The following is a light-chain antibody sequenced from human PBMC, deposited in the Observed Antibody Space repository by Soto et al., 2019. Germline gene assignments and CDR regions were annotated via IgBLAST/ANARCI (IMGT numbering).Light chain of an antibody. Sequence: QSVLTQPASVSGAPGQSITISCTETSSDVGGYNYVSWYQQHPGKAPKLMIYYVSHRPSGVSNRFSGSKSGNTASLTISGLQAEDEADYYCSSYTSINSYVFGTGTKVTVL. V-gene: IGLV2-14*03. CDR1: SSDVGGYNY. J-gene: IGLJ1*01. CDR3: SSYTSINSYV. CDR2: YVS.